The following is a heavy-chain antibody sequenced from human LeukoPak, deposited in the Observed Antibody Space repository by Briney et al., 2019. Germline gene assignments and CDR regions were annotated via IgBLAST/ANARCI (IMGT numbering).Heavy chain of an antibody. CDR1: GYTFTASY. J-gene: IGHJ4*02. D-gene: IGHD1-26*01. Sequence: ASVKVSCKASGYTFTASYLHWVRQAPGLGLEWMGMANPTSGRTNYAQKFRGRVTMTRDTSTSTVYMELTSLRSEDTAVYYCAREPTSGSCYFDYWGLGTPVTVSS. CDR3: AREPTSGSCYFDY. V-gene: IGHV1-46*01. CDR2: ANPTSGRT.